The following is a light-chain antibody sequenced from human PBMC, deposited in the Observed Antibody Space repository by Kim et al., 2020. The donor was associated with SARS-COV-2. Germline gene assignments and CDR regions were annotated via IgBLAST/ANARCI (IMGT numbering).Light chain of an antibody. CDR2: EVS. CDR3: NSYTISGTSWV. CDR1: RSDIGSYNL. Sequence: QTITISCTGTRSDIGSYNLVSWYQQCPGKAPQRKIYEVSKRPSGVSNRFSASKSGNAASLTISGLQAEDEAEYYCNSYTISGTSWVFGGGTQLTVL. V-gene: IGLV2-14*02. J-gene: IGLJ3*02.